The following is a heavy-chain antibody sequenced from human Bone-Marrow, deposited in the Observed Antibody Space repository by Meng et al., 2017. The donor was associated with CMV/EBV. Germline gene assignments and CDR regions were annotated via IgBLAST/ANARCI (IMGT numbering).Heavy chain of an antibody. CDR1: GFTFSSYG. CDR3: AKDWSVAGNFDY. V-gene: IGHV3-30*18. J-gene: IGHJ4*02. Sequence: SCAASGFTFSSYGMHWLRQAPGKGLEWVAVISYDGSNKYYADSVKGRFTISRDNSKNTLYLQMNSLRAEDTAVYYCAKDWSVAGNFDYWGQGTLVTVSS. CDR2: ISYDGSNK. D-gene: IGHD6-19*01.